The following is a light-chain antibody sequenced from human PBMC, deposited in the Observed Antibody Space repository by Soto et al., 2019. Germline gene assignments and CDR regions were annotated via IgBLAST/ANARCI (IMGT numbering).Light chain of an antibody. CDR2: WAS. Sequence: DIVMTQSPDSLAVSLGERATINCKSSQSVLYSSNNKNYLAWYQQKAGQPPKLLIYWASTRESGVPDRFSGSGSGADFTLTISSLQAEDVAVYYCQQYYNTPQTFGQGTKVEIK. V-gene: IGKV4-1*01. CDR3: QQYYNTPQT. J-gene: IGKJ1*01. CDR1: QSVLYSSNNKNY.